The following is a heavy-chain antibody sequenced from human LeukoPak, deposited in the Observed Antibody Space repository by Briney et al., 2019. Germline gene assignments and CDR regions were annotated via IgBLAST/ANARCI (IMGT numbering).Heavy chain of an antibody. CDR3: ARVGAYCTSTSCLDY. CDR1: GGTFSSYA. D-gene: IGHD2-2*01. Sequence: ASVKVSCKASGGTFSSYAISWVRPAPGQGLEWMGWISAYNGNTNYAQKLQGRVTMTTDTSTSTAYMELRSLTSDDTAVYYCARVGAYCTSTSCLDYWGQGTLVTVSS. J-gene: IGHJ4*02. CDR2: ISAYNGNT. V-gene: IGHV1-18*01.